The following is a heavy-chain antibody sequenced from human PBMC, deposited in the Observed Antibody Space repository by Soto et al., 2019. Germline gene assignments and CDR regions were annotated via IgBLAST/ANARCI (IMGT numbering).Heavy chain of an antibody. D-gene: IGHD6-13*01. Sequence: ASVKVSCKASGYTFTSYGIHWVRQAPGQRLEWMGWINAANGDTKYSPKFQGRVTITRDTSASTAYMELSSLRSEDTAVYYCVRRHVSATGIDWFDPWGQGTLVTVSA. J-gene: IGHJ5*02. CDR3: VRRHVSATGIDWFDP. CDR1: GYTFTSYG. V-gene: IGHV1-3*01. CDR2: INAANGDT.